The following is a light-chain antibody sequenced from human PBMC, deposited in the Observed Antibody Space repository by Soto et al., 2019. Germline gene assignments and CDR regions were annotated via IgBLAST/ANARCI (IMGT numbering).Light chain of an antibody. CDR2: AAS. CDR3: QQSYSIPRT. V-gene: IGKV1-39*01. J-gene: IGKJ1*01. Sequence: MTQSPLSLPVTPGEAASISCRSSQSLLHKNGNNYLNWYQQKPGRAPDLLIYAASTLQSGVPSRFSGSGSGTDFTLTISSLQAEDFATYYCQQSYSIPRTFGQGTKVDI. CDR1: QSLLHKNGNNY.